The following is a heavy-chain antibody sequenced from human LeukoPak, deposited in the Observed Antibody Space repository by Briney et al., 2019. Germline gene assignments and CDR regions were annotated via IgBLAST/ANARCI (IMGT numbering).Heavy chain of an antibody. CDR3: AREGAYCSGTDCFATTVDA. V-gene: IGHV4-61*02. CDR1: GYSISSGDYY. J-gene: IGHJ5*02. CDR2: VDLGGRR. D-gene: IGHD2-2*01. Sequence: PSETLSLTCNVSGYSISSGDYYWTWIRQPAGKGLEWIGRVDLGGRRIINKYLISRVTVSVDPSKNEFCLSRTSVSAADTATYYCAREGAYCSGTDCFATTVDAWGPGALVTVSS.